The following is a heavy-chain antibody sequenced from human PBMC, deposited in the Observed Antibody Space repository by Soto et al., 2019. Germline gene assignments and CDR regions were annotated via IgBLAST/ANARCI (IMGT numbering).Heavy chain of an antibody. V-gene: IGHV1-18*01. Sequence: VQLVQSGGEVEEPGASVEVACMASGYTFSNHGITWVGQAPGQGLEWMGWISGYNRNTNYAQKFEDRVTMTTDTSTSTAYMELKGLTADDTAVYFCARERRWEPLLYWGQGTLVTVSS. CDR3: ARERRWEPLLY. J-gene: IGHJ4*02. CDR2: ISGYNRNT. CDR1: GYTFSNHG. D-gene: IGHD1-26*01.